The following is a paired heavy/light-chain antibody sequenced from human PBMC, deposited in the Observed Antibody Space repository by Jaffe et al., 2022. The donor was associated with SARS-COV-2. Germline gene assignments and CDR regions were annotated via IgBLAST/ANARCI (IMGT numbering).Heavy chain of an antibody. CDR3: ARHGAVAGLFRWIPMGYFDY. D-gene: IGHD6-19*01. CDR2: IYYSGST. J-gene: IGHJ4*02. Sequence: QLQLQESGPGLVKPSETLSLTCTVSGGSISSSSYYWGWIRQPPGKGLEWIGSIYYSGSTYYNPSLKSRVTISVDTSKNQFSLKLSSVTAADTAVYYCARHGAVAGLFRWIPMGYFDYWGQGTLVTVSS. V-gene: IGHV4-39*01. CDR1: GGSISSSSYY.
Light chain of an antibody. CDR2: DAS. CDR3: QQYDNLPL. CDR1: QDISNY. V-gene: IGKV1-33*01. Sequence: DIQMTQSPSSLSASVGDRVTITCQASQDISNYLNWYQQKPGKAPKLLIYDASNLETGVPSRFSGSGSGTDFTFTISSLQPEDIATYYCQQYDNLPLFGQGTKLEIK. J-gene: IGKJ2*01.